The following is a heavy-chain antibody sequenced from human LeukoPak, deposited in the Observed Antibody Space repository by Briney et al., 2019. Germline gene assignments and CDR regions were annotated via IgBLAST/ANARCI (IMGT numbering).Heavy chain of an antibody. CDR2: INPSGGST. CDR1: GYTFTSYY. CDR3: AIDGGITIFGVVPDY. J-gene: IGHJ4*02. V-gene: IGHV1-46*01. Sequence: RASVKVSCNASGYTFTSYYMHWVRQAPGQGLEWMGIINPSGGSTSYAQKFQGRVTMTRDTSTSTVYMELSSLRSEDTAVYYCAIDGGITIFGVVPDYWGQGTLVTVSS. D-gene: IGHD3-3*01.